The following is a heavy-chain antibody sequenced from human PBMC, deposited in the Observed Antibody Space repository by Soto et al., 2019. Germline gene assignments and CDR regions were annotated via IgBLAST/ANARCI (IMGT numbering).Heavy chain of an antibody. D-gene: IGHD3-10*01. CDR1: GFTFSNAW. V-gene: IGHV3-15*01. J-gene: IGHJ4*02. Sequence: GGSLRLSCAASGFTFSNAWMSWVRQAPGKGLEWVGRIKSKTDGGTTDYAAPVKGRFTISRDDSKNTLYLQMNSLKTEDTAVYYCTTDPGSYYNDFDYWGQGTLVTVSS. CDR2: IKSKTDGGTT. CDR3: TTDPGSYYNDFDY.